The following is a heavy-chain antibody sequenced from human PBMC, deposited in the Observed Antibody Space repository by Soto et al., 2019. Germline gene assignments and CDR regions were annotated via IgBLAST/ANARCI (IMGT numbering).Heavy chain of an antibody. CDR1: GGSISSGCYY. CDR3: ARGRGYYTGELEY. J-gene: IGHJ4*02. Sequence: PSETLSLTCTVSGGSISSGCYYWSWIRQHPGKGPEWIGYIYYIGSTYYNPSLRSRVTISVDTSKNQFSLKLSSVTAADTAVYYCARGRGYYTGELEYWGQETLLAVYS. D-gene: IGHD3-22*01. CDR2: IYYIGST. V-gene: IGHV4-31*03.